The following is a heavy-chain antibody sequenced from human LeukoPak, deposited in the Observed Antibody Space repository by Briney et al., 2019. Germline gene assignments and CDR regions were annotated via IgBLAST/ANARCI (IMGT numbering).Heavy chain of an antibody. J-gene: IGHJ4*02. CDR3: TRAVGTTAYFPH. CDR1: GFTFSNYS. V-gene: IGHV3-33*01. Sequence: GGSLRLSCEASGFTFSNYSMHWVRQAPGKGLEWVALIWFDGDNKYYADSVKGRFTISRDNSKNRLYLQMNSLTAEDTAVYYCTRAVGTTAYFPHWGQGTLVTVSS. D-gene: IGHD2/OR15-2a*01. CDR2: IWFDGDNK.